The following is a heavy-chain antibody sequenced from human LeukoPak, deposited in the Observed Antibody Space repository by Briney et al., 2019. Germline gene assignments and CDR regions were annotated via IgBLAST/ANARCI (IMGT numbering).Heavy chain of an antibody. D-gene: IGHD2-15*01. J-gene: IGHJ6*02. CDR1: GGSISSYY. Sequence: SETLSLTCTVSGGSISSYYWSWIRQPPGKGLEWIGYIYYSGSTNYNPSLKSRVTISVDTSKNQFSLKLSSVTAADTAVYYCARVGSTYCSGGSCYGYYYYYYGMDVWGQGTTVTVSS. CDR2: IYYSGST. V-gene: IGHV4-59*01. CDR3: ARVGSTYCSGGSCYGYYYYYYGMDV.